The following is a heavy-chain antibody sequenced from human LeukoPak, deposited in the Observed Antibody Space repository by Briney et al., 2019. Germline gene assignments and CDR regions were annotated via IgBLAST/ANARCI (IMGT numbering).Heavy chain of an antibody. V-gene: IGHV1-69*01. J-gene: IGHJ1*01. CDR1: GGTFSSYA. Sequence: SVKVSCKASGGTFSSYAISWVRQAPGQGLEWMGGIIPIFGTANYAQKFQGRVTITADGSTSTAYMELSSLRSEDTAVYYCANWGYCSGGSCYSDSNPLTAEYFQHWGQGTLVTVSS. CDR3: ANWGYCSGGSCYSDSNPLTAEYFQH. CDR2: IIPIFGTA. D-gene: IGHD2-15*01.